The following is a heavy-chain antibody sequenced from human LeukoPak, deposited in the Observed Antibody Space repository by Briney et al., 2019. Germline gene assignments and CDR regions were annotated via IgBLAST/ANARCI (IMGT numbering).Heavy chain of an antibody. Sequence: GASVKVSCKASGYTFTSYYMHWVRQAPGQGLEWMGIINPSGGSTSYAQKFQGRVTMTRDMSTSTVYMELSSLRSEDTAVYYCARVGTTRDWFDPWGQGTLVTVSS. CDR1: GYTFTSYY. V-gene: IGHV1-46*01. CDR3: ARVGTTRDWFDP. D-gene: IGHD4-11*01. J-gene: IGHJ5*02. CDR2: INPSGGST.